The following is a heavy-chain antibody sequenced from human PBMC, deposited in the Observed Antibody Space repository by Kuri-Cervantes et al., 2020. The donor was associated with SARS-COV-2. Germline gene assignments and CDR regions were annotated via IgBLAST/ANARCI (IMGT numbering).Heavy chain of an antibody. CDR1: GYTFTSYG. Sequence: ASGKVSCKASGYTFTSYGISWVRQAPGQGLEWMGWISAYNGNTNYAQKLQGRVTMTTDTSTSTAYMELRSLRSDDTAVYYCARAQTVLNWFDPWGQGTLVTVSS. CDR3: ARAQTVLNWFDP. J-gene: IGHJ5*02. D-gene: IGHD1-14*01. CDR2: ISAYNGNT. V-gene: IGHV1-18*01.